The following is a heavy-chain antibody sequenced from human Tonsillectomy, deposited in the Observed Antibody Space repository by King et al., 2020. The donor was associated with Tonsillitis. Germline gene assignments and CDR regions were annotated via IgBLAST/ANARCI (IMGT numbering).Heavy chain of an antibody. V-gene: IGHV3-48*01. D-gene: IGHD3-10*01. CDR1: GFSFSSYS. CDR3: AGDQGYVSVSYYPHDY. CDR2: ISSSSSIT. Sequence: QLVQSGGGLVQPGGSLRLSCAASGFSFSSYSMNWVRQAPGKGLEWVSYISSSSSITYYADSVKGRFTISRDNAKNSLYLQMNSLRAEDTAVYYCAGDQGYVSVSYYPHDYWGQGTLVTVSS. J-gene: IGHJ4*02.